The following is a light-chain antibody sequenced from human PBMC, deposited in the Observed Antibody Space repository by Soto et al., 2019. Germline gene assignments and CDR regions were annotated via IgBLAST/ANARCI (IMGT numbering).Light chain of an antibody. CDR1: SSDIGHYNS. CDR3: SSYLSTSSLG. CDR2: EVN. Sequence: QSALTQPASVSGSPGQSITISCTGTSSDIGHYNSVSWYQHHPGKSPKVIVYEVNKRPSGVSNRFSGSKSGNTASLTISGLQAEDEADYYCSSYLSTSSLGFGGGTKVTVL. V-gene: IGLV2-14*01. J-gene: IGLJ3*02.